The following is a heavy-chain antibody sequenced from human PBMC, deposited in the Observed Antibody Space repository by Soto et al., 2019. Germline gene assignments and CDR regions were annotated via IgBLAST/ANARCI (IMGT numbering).Heavy chain of an antibody. Sequence: PGGSLRLSCAASGFTFSSYAMSWVRQAPGKGLEWVSAIIGSGGSTYYADSVKGRFTISRDNSKNTLYLQMNSLRAEDTAVYYCVKGSGSSWSIYYYYYGMDVWGQGTTVTVSS. D-gene: IGHD6-13*01. J-gene: IGHJ6*02. CDR3: VKGSGSSWSIYYYYYGMDV. CDR1: GFTFSSYA. V-gene: IGHV3-23*01. CDR2: IIGSGGST.